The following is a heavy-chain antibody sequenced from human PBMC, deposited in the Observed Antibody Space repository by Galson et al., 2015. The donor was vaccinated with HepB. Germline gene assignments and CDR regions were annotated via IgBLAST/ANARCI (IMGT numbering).Heavy chain of an antibody. D-gene: IGHD1-26*01. CDR1: GGSISSSSYY. V-gene: IGHV4-39*01. CDR2: IYYSGST. CDR3: ASFSGSFRFDY. Sequence: QVQLQESGPGLVKPSETLSLTCTVSGGSISSSSYYWGWIRQPPGKGLEWIGSIYYSGSTYYNPSLKSRATISVDTSKNQFSLKLSSVTAADTAVYYCASFSGSFRFDYWGQGTLVTVSS. J-gene: IGHJ4*02.